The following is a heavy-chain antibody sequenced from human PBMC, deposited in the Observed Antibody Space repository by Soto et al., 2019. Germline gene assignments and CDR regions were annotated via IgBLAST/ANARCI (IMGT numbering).Heavy chain of an antibody. CDR1: GGSLSSSSW. D-gene: IGHD3-3*01. Sequence: SETLSLTCAVSGGSLSSSSWWSWVRQPPGKGLEWIGYIYNGGSTYYRPSLESRMHMSLDATRNHYSLRLTSVTAADTAVYFCARAPVGLDTISYFDYWGQGKLVTVSS. V-gene: IGHV4-4*02. J-gene: IGHJ4*02. CDR2: IYNGGST. CDR3: ARAPVGLDTISYFDY.